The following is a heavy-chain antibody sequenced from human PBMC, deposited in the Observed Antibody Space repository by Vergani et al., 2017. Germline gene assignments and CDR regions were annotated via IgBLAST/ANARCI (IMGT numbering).Heavy chain of an antibody. Sequence: QVQLVESGGGVVQPGRSLRLSCAASGFTFSSYGMHWVRQAPGKGLEWVAVISYDGSNKYYADSVKGRFTISRDNSKNTLYLQMNSLRAEDTAVYYCAKDTGAAGRNPNWFDPGGQGTLVTVSS. V-gene: IGHV3-30*18. CDR1: GFTFSSYG. J-gene: IGHJ5*02. D-gene: IGHD6-13*01. CDR3: AKDTGAAGRNPNWFDP. CDR2: ISYDGSNK.